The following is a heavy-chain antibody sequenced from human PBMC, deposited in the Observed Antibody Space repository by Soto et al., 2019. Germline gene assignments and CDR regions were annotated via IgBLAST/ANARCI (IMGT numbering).Heavy chain of an antibody. J-gene: IGHJ6*03. CDR1: GYTFTSYG. D-gene: IGHD5-12*01. Sequence: ASVKVSCKASGYTFTSYGISWVRQAPGQGLEWMGWISAYNGNTNYVQKLQGRVTMTTDTSTSTAYMELRSLRSDDTAVYYCARRYSGYDIDSDYYYYYMDVWGKGTTVTVSS. V-gene: IGHV1-18*01. CDR2: ISAYNGNT. CDR3: ARRYSGYDIDSDYYYYYMDV.